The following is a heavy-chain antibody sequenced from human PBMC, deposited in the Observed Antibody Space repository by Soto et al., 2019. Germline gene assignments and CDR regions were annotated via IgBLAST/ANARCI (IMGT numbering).Heavy chain of an antibody. V-gene: IGHV3-33*01. CDR1: GCTFSSYG. D-gene: IGHD3-3*01. CDR3: ARHSSTRVLAIEGGMAV. J-gene: IGHJ6*02. Sequence: GGSLRLSCAASGCTFSSYGMHWVRQAPGKGLEWVAVIGHDGSNKHYADSVKGRFTISRDNSKNTLYLQMNSLRAEDTAVYYCARHSSTRVLAIEGGMAVWGQGTRVTVSS. CDR2: IGHDGSNK.